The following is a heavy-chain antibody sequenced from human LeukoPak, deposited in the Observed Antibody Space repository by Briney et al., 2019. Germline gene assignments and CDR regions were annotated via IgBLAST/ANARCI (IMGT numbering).Heavy chain of an antibody. D-gene: IGHD2-2*01. J-gene: IGHJ4*02. V-gene: IGHV4-38-2*01. CDR1: GYSISSNYF. CDR3: ARGSRSSTSGHFDY. CDR2: ISHTGTT. Sequence: SETLSLTCAVSGYSISSNYFWGWIRQPPGKGLEWIGAISHTGTTFYKPSLKTRIAISLDTSKNQFSLKVSSVTAADTAVYYCARGSRSSTSGHFDYWGQGTLVTVSS.